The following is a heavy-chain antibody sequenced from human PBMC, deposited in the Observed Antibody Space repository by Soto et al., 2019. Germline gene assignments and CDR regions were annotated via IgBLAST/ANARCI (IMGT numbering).Heavy chain of an antibody. Sequence: PSQSLSLTCTLSRDSMSSINWCHSVRQPPGKGLEWIGETHHSGRTNYNPSLKSRVTISVDKSKNHFSLKLSSVTAADTAVYYCAREGYDSRNYYYYGMDVWGKGTTVTVS. D-gene: IGHD3-22*01. CDR2: THHSGRT. V-gene: IGHV4-4*02. CDR1: RDSMSSINW. CDR3: AREGYDSRNYYYYGMDV. J-gene: IGHJ6*04.